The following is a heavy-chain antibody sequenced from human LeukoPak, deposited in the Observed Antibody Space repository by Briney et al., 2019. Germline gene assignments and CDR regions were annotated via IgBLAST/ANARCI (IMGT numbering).Heavy chain of an antibody. D-gene: IGHD2-15*01. V-gene: IGHV4-61*02. CDR2: IYTSGST. CDR1: GGSISSGSYY. J-gene: IGHJ1*01. CDR3: ARAGGVYCSGGSCYSDQH. Sequence: SQTLSLTCTVSGGSISSGSYYSSWIRQPAGKGLEWIGRIYTSGSTNYNPSLKSRVTISVDTSKNQFSLKLSSVTTADTAVYYCARAGGVYCSGGSCYSDQHWGQGTLVTVSS.